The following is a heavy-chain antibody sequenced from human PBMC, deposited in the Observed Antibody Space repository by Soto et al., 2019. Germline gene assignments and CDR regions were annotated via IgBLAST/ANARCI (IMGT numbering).Heavy chain of an antibody. J-gene: IGHJ3*01. D-gene: IGHD3-10*01. V-gene: IGHV1-3*01. CDR2: INAGNGNT. CDR1: GYTFTSYA. CDR3: ARVSSQWFVHHSDAYAF. Sequence: GASVKVSCKASGYTFTSYAMHWVRQAPGQRLEWMGWINAGNGNTKYSQKFQGRVTITRDTSASTAYMELSSLRSEDTAVYYCARVSSQWFVHHSDAYAFWARVSMV.